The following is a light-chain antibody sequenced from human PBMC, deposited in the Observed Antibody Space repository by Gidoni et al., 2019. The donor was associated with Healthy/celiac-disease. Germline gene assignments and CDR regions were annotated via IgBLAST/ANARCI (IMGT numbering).Light chain of an antibody. CDR1: SSNIGAGYD. J-gene: IGLJ2*01. CDR3: QSYDSSLSGSV. CDR2: GNS. Sequence: QSVLTQPPSLSGAPGQTVTISCTWSSSNIGAGYDVHWYQQLPGTAPKLLIYGNSNRPSGVPDRFSGSKSGTSASLAITGLQAEDEADYHCQSYDSSLSGSVFGGGTKLTVL. V-gene: IGLV1-40*01.